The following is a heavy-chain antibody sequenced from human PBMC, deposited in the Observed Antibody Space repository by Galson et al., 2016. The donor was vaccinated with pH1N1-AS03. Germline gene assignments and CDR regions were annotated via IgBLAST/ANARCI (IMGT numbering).Heavy chain of an antibody. CDR1: GFSFSSYA. CDR3: AKDKGSSRHDDY. J-gene: IGHJ4*02. Sequence: SLRLSCAAYGFSFSSYAMSWVRQAPGKGLQWVSSITSGGNTYYADSVKGRFTISRDNSKQTLYLQMNSLRAEDAAVYLCAKDKGSSRHDDYWGQGTRVTVSS. CDR2: ITSGGNT. V-gene: IGHV3-23*01. D-gene: IGHD6-13*01.